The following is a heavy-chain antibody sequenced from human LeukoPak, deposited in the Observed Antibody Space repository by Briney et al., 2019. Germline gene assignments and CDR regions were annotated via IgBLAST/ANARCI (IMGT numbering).Heavy chain of an antibody. CDR2: IRSKAYGGTT. V-gene: IGHV3-15*01. J-gene: IGHJ4*02. CDR1: GFTFSDYY. CDR3: TTDPRSGSYWWGRTGFDY. Sequence: GGSLRLSCAASGFTFSDYYMSWIRQAPGKGLEWVGFIRSKAYGGTTEYAASVKGRFTISRDDSKNTLYLQMNSLKTEDTAVYYCTTDPRSGSYWWGRTGFDYWGQGTLVTVSS. D-gene: IGHD3-10*01.